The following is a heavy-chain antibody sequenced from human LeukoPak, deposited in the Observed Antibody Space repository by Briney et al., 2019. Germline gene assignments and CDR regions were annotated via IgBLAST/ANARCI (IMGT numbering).Heavy chain of an antibody. CDR3: ARVAPFYYGSGSYLIPPDFDY. V-gene: IGHV1-24*01. CDR2: FDPEDGET. J-gene: IGHJ4*02. CDR1: GYTFTGYY. Sequence: ASVKVSCKASGYTFTGYYMHWVRQAPGKGLEWMGGFDPEDGETIYAQNFQGRVTMTEDTSTDTAYMELSSLRSEDTAVYYCARVAPFYYGSGSYLIPPDFDYWGQGTLVTVSS. D-gene: IGHD3-10*01.